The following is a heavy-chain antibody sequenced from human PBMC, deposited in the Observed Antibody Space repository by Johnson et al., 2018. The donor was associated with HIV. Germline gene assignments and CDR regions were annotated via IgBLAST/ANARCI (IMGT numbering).Heavy chain of an antibody. V-gene: IGHV3-7*01. CDR3: AREGPAAYIWAFDI. CDR1: GFTVSSNY. D-gene: IGHD2-2*01. CDR2: IKQDGSEK. Sequence: VQLVESGGGLVQPGGSLRLSCAASGFTVSSNYMSWVRQAPGKGLEWVANIKQDGSEKYYVDSVKGRFTISRDNAKNSLYLQMNSLRAEDTAVYYCAREGPAAYIWAFDIWGQGTMVTVSS. J-gene: IGHJ3*02.